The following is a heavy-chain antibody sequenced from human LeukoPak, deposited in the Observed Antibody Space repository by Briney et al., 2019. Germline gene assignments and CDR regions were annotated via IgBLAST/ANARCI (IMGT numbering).Heavy chain of an antibody. CDR3: ARSYYDFWSGFSSDRGGWTFDY. CDR2: ISSSSSYI. CDR1: GFTFSSYS. Sequence: GGSLRLSCAASGFTFSSYSMNWVRQAPGKGLEWVSSISSSSSYIYYADSVKGRFAISRDNAKDSLYLQMNSLRAEDTAVYYCARSYYDFWSGFSSDRGGWTFDYWGQGTLVTVSS. D-gene: IGHD3-3*01. V-gene: IGHV3-21*01. J-gene: IGHJ4*02.